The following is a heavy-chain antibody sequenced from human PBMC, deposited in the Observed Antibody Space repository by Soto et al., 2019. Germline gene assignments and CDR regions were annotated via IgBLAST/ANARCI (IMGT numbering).Heavy chain of an antibody. CDR3: TRIYCNTTSCFINGMDV. Sequence: SETLSLTCAVSGYVITNGYHWGCIRQPPGKELEWIGTISHRGATYYNPSLNSRVTISXXXXXXQXSXIXXXGTTXSTATSYCTRIYCNTTSCFINGMDVWGQGTTVT. D-gene: IGHD2-2*01. J-gene: IGHJ6*02. CDR1: GYVITNGYH. CDR2: ISHRGAT. V-gene: IGHV4-38-2*01.